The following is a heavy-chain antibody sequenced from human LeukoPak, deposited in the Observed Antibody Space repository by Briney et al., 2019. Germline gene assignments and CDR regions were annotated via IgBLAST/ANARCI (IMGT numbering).Heavy chain of an antibody. D-gene: IGHD3-10*01. CDR2: ISYDGSNK. CDR3: AKARGYYYGSGSYDGTDY. CDR1: GFTFSSYA. Sequence: GGSLRLSCAASGFTFSSYAMHWVRQAPGKGLEWVAVISYDGSNKYYADSVKGRFTISRDNSKNTLYLQMNSLRAEDTAVYYCAKARGYYYGSGSYDGTDYWGQGTLVTVSS. V-gene: IGHV3-30-3*01. J-gene: IGHJ4*02.